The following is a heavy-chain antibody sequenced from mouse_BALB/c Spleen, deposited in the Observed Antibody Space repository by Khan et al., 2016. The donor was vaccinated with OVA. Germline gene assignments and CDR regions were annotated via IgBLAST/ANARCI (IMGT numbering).Heavy chain of an antibody. CDR2: IYPGGGYT. Sequence: QVQLQQSGTELARPGTSVKMSCKAAGYTFSNYWIGWVKQRPGHGLEWIGDIYPGGGYTNYNENFKGKATLTADTSSSTADMQHSSLASEDSAIYYCASRGASRATWDYFDYWGQGTTLTVSS. CDR3: ASRGASRATWDYFDY. CDR1: GYTFSNYW. V-gene: IGHV1-63*02. D-gene: IGHD3-1*01. J-gene: IGHJ2*01.